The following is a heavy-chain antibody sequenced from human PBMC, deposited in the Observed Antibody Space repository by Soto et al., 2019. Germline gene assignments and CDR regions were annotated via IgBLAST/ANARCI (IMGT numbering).Heavy chain of an antibody. V-gene: IGHV1-3*01. CDR3: ARESTRELRFLEWLEYNWFDP. Sequence: ASVKVSCKASGYTFTSYAMHWVRQAPGQRLEWMGWINAGNGNTKYSQKFQGRVTITRDTSASTAYMELSSLRSEDTAVYYCARESTRELRFLEWLEYNWFDPWGQGXLVTVYS. J-gene: IGHJ5*02. CDR1: GYTFTSYA. D-gene: IGHD3-3*01. CDR2: INAGNGNT.